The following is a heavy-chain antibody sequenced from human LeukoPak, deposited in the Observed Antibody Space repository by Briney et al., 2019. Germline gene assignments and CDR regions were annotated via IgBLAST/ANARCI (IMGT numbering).Heavy chain of an antibody. CDR1: GFPFNSHA. Sequence: PGGSLRLSCAASGFPFNSHAMSWVRQPPGKGLEWVAAISNGKTYCADSVRGRFAISRDDSTNTVYLHMNSLRDEDTALYHCVREAGYCAPVCVKTNWFDPWGQGTLVTVS. CDR2: ISNGKT. V-gene: IGHV3-23*01. D-gene: IGHD2-15*01. CDR3: VREAGYCAPVCVKTNWFDP. J-gene: IGHJ5*02.